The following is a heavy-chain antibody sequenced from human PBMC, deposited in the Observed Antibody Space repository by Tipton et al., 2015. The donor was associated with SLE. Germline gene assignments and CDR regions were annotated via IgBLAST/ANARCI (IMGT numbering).Heavy chain of an antibody. Sequence: TLSLTCAVSGYSISSTYYWGWVRQPPGKGLEWIGSIYHSGNTYYNPSLKSRVTISVDTSKNQFSLKLYSVTAADTAVYYCASQAGGGGFHWFDPWGQGTLVTVSS. D-gene: IGHD3-16*01. CDR2: IYHSGNT. CDR3: ASQAGGGGFHWFDP. J-gene: IGHJ5*02. V-gene: IGHV4-38-2*01. CDR1: GYSISSTYY.